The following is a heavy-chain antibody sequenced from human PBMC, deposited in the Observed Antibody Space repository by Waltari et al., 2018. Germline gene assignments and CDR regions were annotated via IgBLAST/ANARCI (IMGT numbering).Heavy chain of an antibody. Sequence: QLQLQESGPGLVKPSETLSLTCTVSGGSISSSSYYWGWIRQPPGKGLEWIGSIYYGGSTYYNPSLKSRVTISVDTSKNQFSLKLSSVTAADTAVYYCASSSSSLGYYYMDVWGKGTTVTISS. D-gene: IGHD6-13*01. J-gene: IGHJ6*03. CDR1: GGSISSSSYY. CDR3: ASSSSSLGYYYMDV. CDR2: IYYGGST. V-gene: IGHV4-39*07.